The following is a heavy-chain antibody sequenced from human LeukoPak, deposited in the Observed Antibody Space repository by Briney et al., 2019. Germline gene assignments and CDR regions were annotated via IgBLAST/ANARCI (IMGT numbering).Heavy chain of an antibody. J-gene: IGHJ4*02. CDR3: AREVRHYYFDY. V-gene: IGHV4-61*01. Sequence: SETLSLTCTVSGGSISSSSYYWSWIRQPPGKGLEWIGYIYYSGSTNYNPSLKSRVTISVDTSKNQFSLKLSSVTAADTAVYYCAREVRHYYFDYWGQGTLVTVSS. CDR1: GGSISSSSYY. CDR2: IYYSGST.